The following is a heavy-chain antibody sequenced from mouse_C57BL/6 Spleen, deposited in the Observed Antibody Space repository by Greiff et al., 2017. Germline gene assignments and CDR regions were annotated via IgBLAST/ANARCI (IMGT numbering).Heavy chain of an antibody. CDR2: INPSNGGT. V-gene: IGHV1-53*01. Sequence: QVHVKQSGTELVKPGASVKLSCKASGYTFTSYWMHWVKQRPGQGLEWIGNINPSNGGTNYNEKFKSKATLTVDKSSSTAYMQLSSLTSEDSAVYYCARLEYSNYEFAYWGQGTLVTVSA. CDR3: ARLEYSNYEFAY. D-gene: IGHD2-5*01. CDR1: GYTFTSYW. J-gene: IGHJ3*01.